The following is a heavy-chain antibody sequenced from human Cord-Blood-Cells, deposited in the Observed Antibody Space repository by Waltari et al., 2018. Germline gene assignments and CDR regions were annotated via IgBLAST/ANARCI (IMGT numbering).Heavy chain of an antibody. V-gene: IGHV4-59*01. D-gene: IGHD7-27*01. CDR2: IYYSGST. CDR3: ARGWGSDY. CDR1: GGSISSYY. J-gene: IGHJ4*02. Sequence: VQLQESGPGLVKPSETLSLTCTVSGGSISSYYWSWIRQPPGKGLEWIGYIYYSGSTNYNPSLKSRVTISVDTSKNQFSLKLSSVTAADTAVYYCARGWGSDYWGQGTLVTVSS.